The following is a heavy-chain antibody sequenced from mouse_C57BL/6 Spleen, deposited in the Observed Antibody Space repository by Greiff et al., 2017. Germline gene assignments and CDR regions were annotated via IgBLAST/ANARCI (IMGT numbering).Heavy chain of an antibody. CDR3: AKFITTVVFDFYYTMDY. D-gene: IGHD1-1*01. CDR2: INPSSGYT. J-gene: IGHJ4*01. Sequence: VQLQQSGAELAKPGASVKLSCKASGYTFTSYWMHWVKQRPGQGLEWIGYINPSSGYTKYNQKFKDKATLTADKSSSTAYMQLRSLTYEDSAVYFCAKFITTVVFDFYYTMDYWGQGTSLTVSS. V-gene: IGHV1-7*01. CDR1: GYTFTSYW.